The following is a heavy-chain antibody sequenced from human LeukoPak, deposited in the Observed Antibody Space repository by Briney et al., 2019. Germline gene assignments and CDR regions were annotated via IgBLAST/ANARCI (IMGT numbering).Heavy chain of an antibody. J-gene: IGHJ6*03. V-gene: IGHV1-2*04. Sequence: ASVKVSCKASGYRFTSYGVTWVRQTPGQRLEWMGWIHPNSGDTDYAPRFQGWVTMTRDTSISTVYLELSRLTTVDTAVYYCARVIPTAIPDYYYYYMDVWGKGTPVTVSS. CDR2: IHPNSGDT. CDR1: GYRFTSYG. D-gene: IGHD2-2*02. CDR3: ARVIPTAIPDYYYYYMDV.